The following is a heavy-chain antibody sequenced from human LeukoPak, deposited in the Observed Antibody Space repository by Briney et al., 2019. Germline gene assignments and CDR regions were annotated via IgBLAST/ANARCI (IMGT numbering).Heavy chain of an antibody. CDR1: GGSISSYY. CDR3: ARDDGDGQDY. J-gene: IGHJ4*02. CDR2: IYYSGST. D-gene: IGHD5-24*01. Sequence: SETLSLTCTVSGGSISSYYWSWIRQPPGKGLEWIGYIYYSGSTNYNPSLKSRVTISVDTSKNQFSLKLSSVTAADTAVYYCARDDGDGQDYWGQGTLVTVSA. V-gene: IGHV4-59*01.